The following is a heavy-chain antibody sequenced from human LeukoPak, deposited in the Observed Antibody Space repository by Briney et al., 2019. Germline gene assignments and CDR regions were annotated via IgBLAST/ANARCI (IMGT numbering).Heavy chain of an antibody. V-gene: IGHV3-48*04. J-gene: IGHJ4*02. D-gene: IGHD6-19*01. CDR3: TRDPGLGQWLGSGAYYFDY. Sequence: GGSLRLSCAASGFTFSSYNINWVRQAPGKGLEWVSYISSSSSTMYYADSVKGRFTISRDNAKTSLYLQMNSLKTEDTAVYYCTRDPGLGQWLGSGAYYFDYWGQGTLVTVSS. CDR1: GFTFSSYN. CDR2: ISSSSSTM.